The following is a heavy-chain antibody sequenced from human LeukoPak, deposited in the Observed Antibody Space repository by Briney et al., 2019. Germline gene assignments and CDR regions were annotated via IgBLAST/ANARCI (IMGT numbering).Heavy chain of an antibody. V-gene: IGHV4-59*01. CDR3: ARVTIAAAGTFWFDP. J-gene: IGHJ5*02. CDR2: FYYSGST. CDR1: GGSISSYY. Sequence: SETLSLTCTDSGGSISSYYWSWIRQPPGKGLEWIGYFYYSGSTNYNPSLKSRVTISVDTSKNQFSLKLSSVTAADTAVYYCARVTIAAAGTFWFDPWGQGTLVTVS. D-gene: IGHD6-13*01.